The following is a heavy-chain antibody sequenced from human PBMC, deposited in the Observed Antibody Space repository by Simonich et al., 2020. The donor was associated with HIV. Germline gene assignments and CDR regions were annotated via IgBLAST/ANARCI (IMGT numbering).Heavy chain of an antibody. J-gene: IGHJ4*02. Sequence: EVQLLESGGGLVQPGGSLRLSCAASGFTFSSYAMSWGRQAPGSGLEWVSAMRGSGGSTYYADSVKGRFTISRDNSKNTLYLQMNSLRAEDTAVYYCAKDRYYNFWSGYYDYWGQGTLVTVSS. V-gene: IGHV3-23*01. CDR2: MRGSGGST. D-gene: IGHD3-3*01. CDR1: GFTFSSYA. CDR3: AKDRYYNFWSGYYDY.